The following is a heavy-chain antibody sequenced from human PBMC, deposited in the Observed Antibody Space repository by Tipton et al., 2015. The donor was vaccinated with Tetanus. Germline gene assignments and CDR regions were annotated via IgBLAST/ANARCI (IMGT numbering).Heavy chain of an antibody. Sequence: TLSLTCTVSGGSMRGGDYQWNWIRQPPGKGLEWLADISNSGRTNSNYDLKSRITISRDTSKNQFSLTFTSVTPADTAVYYCARDQGGGRVVRLNWLDPWGQGTLVTVSS. CDR1: GGSMRGGDYQ. J-gene: IGHJ5*02. CDR2: ISNSGRT. CDR3: ARDQGGGRVVRLNWLDP. D-gene: IGHD6-6*01. V-gene: IGHV4-61*08.